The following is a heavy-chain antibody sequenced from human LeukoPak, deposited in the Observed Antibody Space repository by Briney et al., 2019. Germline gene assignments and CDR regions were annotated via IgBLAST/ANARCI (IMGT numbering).Heavy chain of an antibody. Sequence: ASVKASCKASGYTFTAYYMHWVRQAPGQGLEWMGWINPNSGGTNYAQKFQGRVTMTRDTSISTAYMELSRLRSDDTALYYCAREEGYCSSTSCHIDYWGQGTLVTVSS. V-gene: IGHV1-2*02. J-gene: IGHJ4*02. CDR2: INPNSGGT. CDR1: GYTFTAYY. D-gene: IGHD2-2*01. CDR3: AREEGYCSSTSCHIDY.